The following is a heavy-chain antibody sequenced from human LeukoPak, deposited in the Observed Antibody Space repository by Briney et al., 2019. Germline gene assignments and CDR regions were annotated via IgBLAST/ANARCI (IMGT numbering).Heavy chain of an antibody. CDR2: VYYTGTT. V-gene: IGHV4-39*01. D-gene: IGHD5-24*01. J-gene: IGHJ5*02. Sequence: SETLSLTCTFSGGSISGRSYYWGWIRQPPGKGLEWIGSVYYTGTTYYSPSLKSRVIISIDTSKNLFSLELSSVTAADTAVYYCVRHRELWLQFDPWGQGTLVTVSS. CDR3: VRHRELWLQFDP. CDR1: GGSISGRSYY.